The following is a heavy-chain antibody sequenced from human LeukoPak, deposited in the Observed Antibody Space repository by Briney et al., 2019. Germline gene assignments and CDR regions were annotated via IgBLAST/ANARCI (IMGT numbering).Heavy chain of an antibody. J-gene: IGHJ6*02. V-gene: IGHV5-51*01. CDR1: GYSFTTYW. CDR2: MYPGDSDI. CDR3: ARGGYCTNGVCHHPLQYYYYALDV. D-gene: IGHD2-8*01. Sequence: GESLKISCMGSGYSFTTYWIGWVRRMPGKGLGWMGIMYPGDSDIRYNPTFEGQVTISADKSISTAYLQWSSLKASDTAMYYCARGGYCTNGVCHHPLQYYYYALDVWGQGTTVTVSS.